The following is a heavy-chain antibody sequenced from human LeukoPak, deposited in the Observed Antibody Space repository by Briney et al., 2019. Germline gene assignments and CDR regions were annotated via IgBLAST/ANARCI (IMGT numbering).Heavy chain of an antibody. CDR1: GYTFTAYY. V-gene: IGHV1-2*02. D-gene: IGHD2-2*01. J-gene: IGHJ4*02. CDR3: ARDRMGDCATTSCYLAF. CDR2: MNPNSGDT. Sequence: ASVKVSCKASGYTFTAYYFHWVRQAPGQGLEWMGWMNPNSGDTNYAQKFQGRVTMTRDTPITTAYMELSGLTSDDTAMYYCARDRMGDCATTSCYLAFWGQGALVTVSS.